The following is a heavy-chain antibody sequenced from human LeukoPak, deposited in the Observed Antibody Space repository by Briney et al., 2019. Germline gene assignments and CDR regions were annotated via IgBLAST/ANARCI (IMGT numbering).Heavy chain of an antibody. CDR3: VREGPIRFLEQIDY. D-gene: IGHD3-3*01. CDR1: GGSISSGSYY. CDR2: IYTSGST. V-gene: IGHV4-61*02. Sequence: PSETLSLTCTVSGGSISSGSYYWSWIRQPAGKGLEWIGRIYTSGSTNYNPSLKSRVTISLDMSKNQFSLKLSSVTAADTAVYYCVREGPIRFLEQIDYWGQGTLVTVSS. J-gene: IGHJ4*02.